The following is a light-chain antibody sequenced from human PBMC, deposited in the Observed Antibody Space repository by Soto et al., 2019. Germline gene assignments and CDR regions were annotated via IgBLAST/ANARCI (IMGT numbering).Light chain of an antibody. J-gene: IGKJ2*01. CDR2: KLS. CDR1: QSLVSSDGNTY. V-gene: IGKV2D-30*01. CDR3: MQGTHWPPYT. Sequence: DVVMTQSPLSLPVTLGQPASISCRSSQSLVSSDGNTYLNWFQQRTSQSPRRLIYKLSDWDSGVPDRFSGRGAGTDFTLKISRVGDEDVGVYYCMQGTHWPPYTFGQGTKLEIK.